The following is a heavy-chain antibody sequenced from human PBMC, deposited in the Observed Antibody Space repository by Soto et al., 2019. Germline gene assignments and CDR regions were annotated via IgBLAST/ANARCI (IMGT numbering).Heavy chain of an antibody. J-gene: IGHJ4*02. CDR3: TRQTDAVQWLVVPTDYNFDY. V-gene: IGHV3-73*02. CDR1: GFTFGGSA. D-gene: IGHD6-19*01. CDR2: IRSKTNSYAT. Sequence: EGQLVESGGGLVQPGGSLKLSCAASGFTFGGSAMHWVRQASGKGLEWVGLIRSKTNSYATAYAESVKGRFTISRDDSMNTAYLQMNSLKTEDMAVYFCTRQTDAVQWLVVPTDYNFDYWGQGTLVTVSS.